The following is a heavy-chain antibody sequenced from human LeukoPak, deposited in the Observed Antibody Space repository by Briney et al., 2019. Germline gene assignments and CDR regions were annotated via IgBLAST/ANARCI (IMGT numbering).Heavy chain of an antibody. CDR2: IKNVGRGGAT. D-gene: IGHD3-16*01. J-gene: IGHJ4*01. CDR1: GFTFSNAW. Sequence: PGGSLRLSCVASGFTFSNAWMAWVRQAPGKGLEWVGHIKNVGRGGATDYAAPVQGRFSISRDDSDNKMYLQMNSLKTEDTAVYHCATDYRCRQRGGVVCQFDHWGQGTLVTVSS. CDR3: ATDYRCRQRGGVVCQFDH. V-gene: IGHV3-15*01.